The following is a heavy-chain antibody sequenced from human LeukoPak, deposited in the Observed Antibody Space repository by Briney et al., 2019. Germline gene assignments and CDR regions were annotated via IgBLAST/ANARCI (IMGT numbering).Heavy chain of an antibody. CDR3: ARQSHHYDSSGYYYGGLYYFDY. J-gene: IGHJ4*02. CDR1: GDSISSGYY. D-gene: IGHD3-22*01. V-gene: IGHV4-38-2*02. CDR2: IYHSGST. Sequence: SETLSLTCTVSGDSISSGYYWGWSRQPPGGVLWWGGSIYHSGSTYYTPSLKSRVTISVDTSNNQFSLKLSSVPAPDTAVYYCARQSHHYDSSGYYYGGLYYFDYWGQGTLVTVSA.